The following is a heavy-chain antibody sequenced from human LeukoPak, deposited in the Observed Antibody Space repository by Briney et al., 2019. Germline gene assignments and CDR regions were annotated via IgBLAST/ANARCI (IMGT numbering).Heavy chain of an antibody. J-gene: IGHJ3*02. CDR1: GFIFKNYG. CDR3: ASSGRPHAYDAFDI. CDR2: IRYDGSNK. V-gene: IGHV3-30*02. Sequence: PGGSLRLSCAASGFIFKNYGMHWVRQAPGKGLEWVAFIRYDGSNKYYADSVKGRFTISRDNSKNTLYLQMNSLRAEDTAVYYCASSGRPHAYDAFDIWGQGTMVTVSS. D-gene: IGHD3-10*01.